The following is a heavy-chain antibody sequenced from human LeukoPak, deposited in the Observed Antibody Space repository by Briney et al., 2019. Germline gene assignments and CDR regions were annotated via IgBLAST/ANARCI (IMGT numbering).Heavy chain of an antibody. Sequence: GGSLRLSCAASGFTFSSYWMSWVRQAPGKGLEWLANIQQDGSAKDYLDSVQGRFTISRDNAKNSLYLQMNSLRDEDTAVYYCARAAPYYYDSSGYSAFDSWGQGTMVTVSA. CDR2: IQQDGSAK. V-gene: IGHV3-7*02. D-gene: IGHD3-22*01. J-gene: IGHJ3*02. CDR1: GFTFSSYW. CDR3: ARAAPYYYDSSGYSAFDS.